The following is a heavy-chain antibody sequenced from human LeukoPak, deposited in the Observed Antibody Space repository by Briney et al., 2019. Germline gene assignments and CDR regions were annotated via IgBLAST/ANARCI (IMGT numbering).Heavy chain of an antibody. J-gene: IGHJ4*02. D-gene: IGHD2-2*01. CDR3: ARGHIVVVPANIDY. V-gene: IGHV3-21*01. Sequence: GGSLRLSCAASGFTFSSYSMNWVRQAPGKGLEWVSSIGSSSSYIYYADSVKGRFTISRDNAKNSLYLQMNSLRAEDTAVYYCARGHIVVVPANIDYWGQGTLVTVSS. CDR1: GFTFSSYS. CDR2: IGSSSSYI.